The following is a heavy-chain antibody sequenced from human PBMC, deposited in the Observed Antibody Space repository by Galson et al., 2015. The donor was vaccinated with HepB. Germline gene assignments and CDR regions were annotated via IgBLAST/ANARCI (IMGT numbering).Heavy chain of an antibody. V-gene: IGHV3-23*01. D-gene: IGHD3-10*01. CDR3: AKGGTMVRGVTINPFDY. Sequence: SLRLSCAASGFTFSSYAMSWVRQAPGKGLEWVSAISGSGGSTYYADSVKGRFTISRDNSKNTLYLQMNSLRAEDTAVYYCAKGGTMVRGVTINPFDYWGQGTLVTVSS. CDR2: ISGSGGST. J-gene: IGHJ4*02. CDR1: GFTFSSYA.